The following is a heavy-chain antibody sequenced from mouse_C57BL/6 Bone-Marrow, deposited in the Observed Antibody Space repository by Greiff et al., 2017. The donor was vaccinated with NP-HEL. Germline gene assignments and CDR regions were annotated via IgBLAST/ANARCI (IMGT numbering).Heavy chain of an antibody. J-gene: IGHJ3*01. V-gene: IGHV1-81*01. CDR3: ARSKAY. Sequence: VHLVESGAELARPGASVKLSCKASGYTFTSYGISWVKQRTGQGLEWIGEIYPRSGNTYYNEKFKGKATLTADKSSSTAYMELRSLTSEDSAVYFCARSKAYWGQGTLVTVSA. CDR1: GYTFTSYG. CDR2: IYPRSGNT.